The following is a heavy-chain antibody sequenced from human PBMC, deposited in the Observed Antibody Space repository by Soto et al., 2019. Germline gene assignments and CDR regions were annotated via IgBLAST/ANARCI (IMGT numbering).Heavy chain of an antibody. Sequence: ASVKVSCKASGGTFSSYAISWVRQAPGQGLEWMGGIIPIFGTANYAQKFQGRVTITADESTSTAYMELSSLRSEDTAVYYCVSPTDDVDSSYYGIDFCAQGNTVT. CDR2: IIPIFGTA. J-gene: IGHJ6*02. CDR3: VSPTDDVDSSYYGIDF. CDR1: GGTFSSYA. D-gene: IGHD2-21*01. V-gene: IGHV1-69*13.